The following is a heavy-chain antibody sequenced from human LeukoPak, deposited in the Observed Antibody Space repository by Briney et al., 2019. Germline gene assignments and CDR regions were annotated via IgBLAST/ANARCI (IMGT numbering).Heavy chain of an antibody. CDR2: MNPNSGNT. Sequence: GASVKVSCKASGYTFTSYDINWVRQATGQGLEWMGWMNPNSGNTGYAQKFQGRVTMTRNTSISTAYVELSSLRSEDTAVYYCARPRFIPYYYGMDVWGQGTTVTVSS. J-gene: IGHJ6*02. V-gene: IGHV1-8*01. D-gene: IGHD3-10*01. CDR3: ARPRFIPYYYGMDV. CDR1: GYTFTSYD.